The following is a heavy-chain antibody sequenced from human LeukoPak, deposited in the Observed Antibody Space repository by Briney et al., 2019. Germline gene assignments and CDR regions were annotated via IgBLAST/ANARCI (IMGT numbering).Heavy chain of an antibody. CDR1: GDSVSSNSAG. CDR3: ARSHSYSFDY. Sequence: SQTLSLTCGISGDSVSSNSAGWHWIRQSPSRGLVWLGKTYYRSKWYSDYAVSVKTRISINPDTSKSQFSLQLNSVTPEDTAVYYCARSHSYSFDYWGQGTLVTVSS. CDR2: TYYRSKWYS. J-gene: IGHJ4*02. D-gene: IGHD1-26*01. V-gene: IGHV6-1*01.